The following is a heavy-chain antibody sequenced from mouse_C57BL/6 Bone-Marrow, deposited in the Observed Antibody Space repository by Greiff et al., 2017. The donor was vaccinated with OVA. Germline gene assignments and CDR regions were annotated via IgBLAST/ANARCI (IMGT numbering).Heavy chain of an antibody. CDR2: INPNNGGT. CDR1: GYTFTDYY. CDR3: AREGFYYCGSSPFAD. D-gene: IGHD1-1*01. V-gene: IGHV1-26*01. J-gene: IGHJ3*01. Sequence: EVQLQQSGPELVKPGASVKISCKASGYTFTDYYMNWVKQSHGKSLEWIGDINPNNGGTSYNQTFKGKATLTVDKSSSTAYMELRSLTSEDSAVYYCAREGFYYCGSSPFADWGQGTLVTVSA.